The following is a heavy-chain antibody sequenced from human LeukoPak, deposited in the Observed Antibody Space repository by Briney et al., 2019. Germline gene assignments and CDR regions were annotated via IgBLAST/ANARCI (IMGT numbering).Heavy chain of an antibody. D-gene: IGHD4-23*01. J-gene: IGHJ5*02. CDR2: ISYNGNT. Sequence: PSEALSLTCTVSGGSISGYYWSWIRQPPGKRLEWIGYISYNGNTNYSPSLKSRVTISIDTSNNHFSLRLSSVTAADTAVYCCARRPYGGNSYWFDPWGQGTLVTVSS. CDR3: ARRPYGGNSYWFDP. CDR1: GGSISGYY. V-gene: IGHV4-59*01.